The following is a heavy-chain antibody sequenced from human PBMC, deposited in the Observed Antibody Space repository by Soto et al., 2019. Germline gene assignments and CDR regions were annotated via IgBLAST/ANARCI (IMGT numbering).Heavy chain of an antibody. J-gene: IGHJ4*02. V-gene: IGHV1-69*08. CDR3: ARDKGYCSDTRCPDFDY. Sequence: QVQLVQSGAEVKKPGSSVKVSCKASGGTLSSYTFSWVRQAPRQGLEWMGRVIPNLGVTNYAKKFQGRFTIVVDTSTSTAYMELNSLRYEDTAVYYCARDKGYCSDTRCPDFDYWGQGTLVTVSS. CDR2: VIPNLGVT. D-gene: IGHD2-15*01. CDR1: GGTLSSYT.